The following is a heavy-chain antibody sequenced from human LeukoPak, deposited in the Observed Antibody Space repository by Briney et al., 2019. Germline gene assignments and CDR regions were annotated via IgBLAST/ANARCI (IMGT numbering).Heavy chain of an antibody. CDR3: ARGCRSSGITGTTGAFDI. J-gene: IGHJ3*02. D-gene: IGHD1-7*01. CDR2: INHSGST. CDR1: GGSFSGYY. V-gene: IGHV4-34*01. Sequence: SETLSLTCAVYGGSFSGYYWSWIRQPPRKGLEWIGEINHSGSTNYNPSLKSRVTISVDTSKNQFSLKLSSVTAADTAVYYCARGCRSSGITGTTGAFDIWGQGTMVTVSS.